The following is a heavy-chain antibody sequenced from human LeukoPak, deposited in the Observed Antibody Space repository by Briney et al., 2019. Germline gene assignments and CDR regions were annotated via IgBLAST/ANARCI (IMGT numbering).Heavy chain of an antibody. J-gene: IGHJ4*02. V-gene: IGHV5-51*01. CDR3: ARRSRGHCTTTSCFFDY. CDR2: VSPGDSDT. CDR1: GYTFTNYW. D-gene: IGHD2-2*01. Sequence: GESLKISCQGSGYTFTNYWIGWVRQMPGKGLEWMGIVSPGDSDTRYSPSFQGQVTLSVDKSISAAHLQWSSLKASDTALYYCARRSRGHCTTTSCFFDYWGQGTLVTVSS.